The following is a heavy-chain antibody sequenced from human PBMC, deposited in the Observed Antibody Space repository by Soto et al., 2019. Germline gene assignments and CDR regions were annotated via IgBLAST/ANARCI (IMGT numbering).Heavy chain of an antibody. CDR2: IQYRGST. CDR1: GGSITGAYY. J-gene: IGHJ6*02. Sequence: SETLSLTCRLSGGSITGAYYWNWIRQHPGKGLEWIGSIQYRGSTYYNPSLKTRITISLDRSNNQFSLSLSSVTAADTAVYYCARVRDSSGLDVWGQGTTVTVSS. V-gene: IGHV4-31*03. D-gene: IGHD2-15*01. CDR3: ARVRDSSGLDV.